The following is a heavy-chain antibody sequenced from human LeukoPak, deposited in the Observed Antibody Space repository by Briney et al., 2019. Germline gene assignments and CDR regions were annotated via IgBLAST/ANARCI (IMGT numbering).Heavy chain of an antibody. J-gene: IGHJ3*02. CDR3: ARMADEYSSSSYAFDI. V-gene: IGHV4-4*07. CDR1: GGSISSYY. Sequence: SETLSLTCTVSGGSISSYYWSWIRQPAGKGLEWIGRIYTSGSTNYNPSLKSRVTMSVDTSKNQFSLKLSSVTAADTAVYYCARMADEYSSSSYAFDIWGQGTMVTVSS. CDR2: IYTSGST. D-gene: IGHD6-6*01.